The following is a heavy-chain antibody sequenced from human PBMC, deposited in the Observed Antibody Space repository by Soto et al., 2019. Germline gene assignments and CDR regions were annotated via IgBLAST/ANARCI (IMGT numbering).Heavy chain of an antibody. CDR3: AGDSLKSGWTDISYGMDV. V-gene: IGHV3-11*01. Sequence: GGSLRLSCAASGFTFSDYSMTWIRQPPGKGLEWVSYISSSGTSEYYADSVRGRFTISRDNAKNSLFLQMNSLRAEDTAVYYCAGDSLKSGWTDISYGMDVWGQGTTVTVSS. D-gene: IGHD6-19*01. J-gene: IGHJ6*02. CDR2: ISSSGTSE. CDR1: GFTFSDYS.